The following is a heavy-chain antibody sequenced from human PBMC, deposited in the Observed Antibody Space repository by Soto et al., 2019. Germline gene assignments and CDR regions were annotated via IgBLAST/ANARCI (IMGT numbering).Heavy chain of an antibody. CDR1: HFSFTSHG. CDR3: AIYHLELFSFDY. CDR2: ISLYNGNT. D-gene: IGHD2-2*01. Sequence: ASVKVSCKAYHFSFTSHGISWVRQAPGQGLEWMGWISLYNGNTNYAQQFQGRVTMTTDTSTSTAYMELRSLRSDDAAMYFCAIYHLELFSFDYWGQGTLVTVSS. V-gene: IGHV1-18*04. J-gene: IGHJ4*02.